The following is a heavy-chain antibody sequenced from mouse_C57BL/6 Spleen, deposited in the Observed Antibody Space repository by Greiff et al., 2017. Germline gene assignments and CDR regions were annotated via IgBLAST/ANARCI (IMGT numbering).Heavy chain of an antibody. V-gene: IGHV1-76*01. D-gene: IGHD1-1*01. CDR3: ARWATVIAEMDY. Sequence: QVQLQQSGAELVRPGASVKLSCKASGYTFTDYYINWVKQTPGQGLEWIARIYPGSGNTYYNEKFKGKATLTAEKSSSTAYMQLSSLPSEESDFYICARWATVIAEMDYWGKGTSVTVSS. CDR1: GYTFTDYY. J-gene: IGHJ4*01. CDR2: IYPGSGNT.